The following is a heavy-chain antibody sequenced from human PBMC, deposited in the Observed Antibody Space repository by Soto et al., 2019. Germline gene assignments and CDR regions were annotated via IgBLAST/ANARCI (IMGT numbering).Heavy chain of an antibody. CDR3: ARDLISIPGDV. CDR2: IYYTGST. D-gene: IGHD2-21*01. Sequence: PSETLSLTCTVSGGSISSYYWSWIRQPPGKGLEWIGYIYYTGSTNYNPSLESRVTISLDTSKNQFSLNLRSVTAADTAVYYCARDLISIPGDVWGKGTTDTVSS. CDR1: GGSISSYY. J-gene: IGHJ6*04. V-gene: IGHV4-59*01.